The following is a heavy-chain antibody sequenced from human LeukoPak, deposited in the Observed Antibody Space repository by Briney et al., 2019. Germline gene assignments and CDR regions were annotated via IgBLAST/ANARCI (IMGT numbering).Heavy chain of an antibody. CDR2: ISDSGANT. CDR3: AREPYYYDSSGYYYVMGDFDY. Sequence: PGGSLRLSCAASGFTFSTYAMSWVRQAPGKGLEWVSTISDSGANTYYADSVKGRFTISRDNAKNSLYLQMNSLRAEDTAVYYCAREPYYYDSSGYYYVMGDFDYWGQGTLATVSS. J-gene: IGHJ4*02. CDR1: GFTFSTYA. D-gene: IGHD3-22*01. V-gene: IGHV3-23*01.